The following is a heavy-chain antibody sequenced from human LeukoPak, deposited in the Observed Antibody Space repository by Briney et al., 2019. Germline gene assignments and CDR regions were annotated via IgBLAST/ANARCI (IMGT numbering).Heavy chain of an antibody. Sequence: GGSLGLSCAASGVTFSNYWMTWVRQAPGKGLEWVASIKQDGSEKYYVDSVKGRFTISRDNAKNSLYLQMNSLRAEDTAVYYCARLNFDYWGQGTLVTVSS. CDR2: IKQDGSEK. J-gene: IGHJ4*02. CDR1: GVTFSNYW. CDR3: ARLNFDY. V-gene: IGHV3-7*01.